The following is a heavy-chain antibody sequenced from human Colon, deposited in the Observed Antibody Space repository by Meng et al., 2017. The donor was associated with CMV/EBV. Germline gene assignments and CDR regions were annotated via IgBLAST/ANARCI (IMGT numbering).Heavy chain of an antibody. CDR3: SNGLLGVQGH. Sequence: PLVVAGGGVCQPVGSLVPSCGVFGINFSESCIHWLRQAPGKGLEWVSFIDTTNHYSADSVKGRFTISRDDSKRMVYLQMNNLKTEDTAMYFCSNGLLGVQGHWGQGTLVTVSS. J-gene: IGHJ4*02. CDR1: GINFSESC. V-gene: IGHV3-30*02. CDR2: IDTTNH. D-gene: IGHD3-3*01.